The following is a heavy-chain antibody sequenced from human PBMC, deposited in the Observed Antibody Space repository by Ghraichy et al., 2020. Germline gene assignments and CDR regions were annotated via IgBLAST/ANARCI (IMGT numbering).Heavy chain of an antibody. Sequence: GSLRLSCAASGINFRNYGLSWVRQSPGKGLQWVATIRPSGGSAFIADSVEGRVRGSRDNSKNTLSLQMNSLTAEDTAVYYCAKAQYYGSGSPPDLWGQGTLVTVSS. V-gene: IGHV3-23*01. CDR1: GINFRNYG. CDR2: IRPSGGSA. CDR3: AKAQYYGSGSPPDL. J-gene: IGHJ5*02. D-gene: IGHD3-10*01.